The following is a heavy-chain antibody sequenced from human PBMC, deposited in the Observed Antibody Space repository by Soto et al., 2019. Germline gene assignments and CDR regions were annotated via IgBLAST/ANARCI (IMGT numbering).Heavy chain of an antibody. CDR2: IIPIFGTA. V-gene: IGHV1-69*01. D-gene: IGHD3-3*01. CDR3: ARGRMDFWSGYYAYYGMDV. J-gene: IGHJ6*02. Sequence: QVQLVQSGAEVKKPGSSVKVSCKASGGTFSSYAISWVRQAPGQGLEWMGGIIPIFGTANYAQKFQGRVTITADESTSTAYMELSSLRSEDTAVYYCARGRMDFWSGYYAYYGMDVWGQGTTVTVSS. CDR1: GGTFSSYA.